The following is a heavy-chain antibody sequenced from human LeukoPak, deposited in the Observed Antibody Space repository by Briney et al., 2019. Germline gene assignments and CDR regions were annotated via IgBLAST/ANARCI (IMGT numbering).Heavy chain of an antibody. D-gene: IGHD6-13*01. J-gene: IGHJ6*02. Sequence: PGGPLRLSCAASGFTLSAYAMSWVRQAPGKGLEWVSAFSGRGATAYYADSVRGRFTISRDNSKNTLFLQMDSLGADDTAVYYCAKSSPFSTTWYGAIDVWGHGTTVTVSS. CDR2: FSGRGATA. V-gene: IGHV3-23*01. CDR1: GFTLSAYA. CDR3: AKSSPFSTTWYGAIDV.